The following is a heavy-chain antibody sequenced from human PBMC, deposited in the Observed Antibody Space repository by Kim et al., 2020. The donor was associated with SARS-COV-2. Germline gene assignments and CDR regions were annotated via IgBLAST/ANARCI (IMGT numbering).Heavy chain of an antibody. V-gene: IGHV4-39*01. D-gene: IGHD3-3*01. CDR1: GGSINSSSYY. CDR3: ANRGWSAILDGFDN. J-gene: IGHJ3*02. CDR2: FYYSGST. Sequence: SETLSLTCTVSGGSINSSSYYWGWIRQPPGKGLDWIGSFYYSGSTYHNLSLKSRVTISADTSQNPLSLNLVSVTAADTAVCYCANRGWSAILDGFDNWG.